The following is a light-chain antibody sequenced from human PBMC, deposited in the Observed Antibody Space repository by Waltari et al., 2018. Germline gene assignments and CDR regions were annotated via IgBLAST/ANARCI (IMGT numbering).Light chain of an antibody. Sequence: DIVMTQSPDSQAVSLGERATINCKSSQSVISSFNNKNYLTWFQQKAGEPPELLIYRASTRESGVPDRFSGSGSGTDFTLTISGLQAEDVAVYYCQQYSATPPTFGQGTKVEIK. CDR2: RAS. CDR3: QQYSATPPT. CDR1: QSVISSFNNKNY. J-gene: IGKJ1*01. V-gene: IGKV4-1*01.